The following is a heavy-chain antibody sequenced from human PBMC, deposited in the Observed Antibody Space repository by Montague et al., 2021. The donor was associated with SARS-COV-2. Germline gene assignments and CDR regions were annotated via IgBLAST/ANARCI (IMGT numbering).Heavy chain of an antibody. V-gene: IGHV4-4*02. CDR1: GDSISRSNC. CDR3: ARKTIYFDY. D-gene: IGHD1/OR15-1a*01. J-gene: IGHJ4*02. CDR2: IYHSRSP. Sequence: SETLSLTCTVFGDSISRSNCWTWVRQPPGKGLEWIGEIYHSRSPNYNPSLKSRVTISVDRSKSQFSLNLRSVTAADTAVYYCARKTIYFDYWGQGTLVTVSS.